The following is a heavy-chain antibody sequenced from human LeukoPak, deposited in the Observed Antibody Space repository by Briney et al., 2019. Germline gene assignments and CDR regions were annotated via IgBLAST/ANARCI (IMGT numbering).Heavy chain of an antibody. D-gene: IGHD4-17*01. CDR2: IIPIFGTA. V-gene: IGHV1-69*13. CDR3: AVNGDYVWYYFDY. J-gene: IGHJ4*02. CDR1: GGTFSSYA. Sequence: ASVKVSCKASGGTFSSYAISWVRQAPGQGLEWMGGIIPIFGTANYAQKFQGRVTITADESTSTAYMELSSLRSEDTAVYYCAVNGDYVWYYFDYWSQGTLVTVSS.